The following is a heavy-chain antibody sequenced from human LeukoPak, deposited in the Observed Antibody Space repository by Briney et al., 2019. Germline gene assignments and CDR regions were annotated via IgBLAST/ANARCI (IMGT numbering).Heavy chain of an antibody. CDR3: ARSNDAFDI. D-gene: IGHD5/OR15-5a*01. V-gene: IGHV3-53*01. Sequence: GGSLRLSCAASGFTVSSNYMNWVRQAPGKGLEWVSIIYSGGSTFYADSVKGRFTISRGNSKNTLHLQMNSLRAEDTAVYYCARSNDAFDIWGQGTMVTVSS. CDR2: IYSGGST. J-gene: IGHJ3*02. CDR1: GFTVSSNY.